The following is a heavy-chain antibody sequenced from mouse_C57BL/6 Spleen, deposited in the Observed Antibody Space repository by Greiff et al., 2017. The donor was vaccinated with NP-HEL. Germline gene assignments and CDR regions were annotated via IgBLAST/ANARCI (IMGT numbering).Heavy chain of an antibody. CDR1: GFSLTSYG. CDR2: IWRGGST. D-gene: IGHD2-4*01. J-gene: IGHJ2*01. Sequence: QVQLQQSGPGLVQPSQSLSITCTVSGFSLTSYGVHWVRQSPGKGLEWLGVIWRGGSTDYNAAFISRLSSSKDNSKSQVFFKMNSLQADDTAIYYCARNFIYEYVLDYWGQGTTLTVSS. CDR3: ARNFIYEYVLDY. V-gene: IGHV2-2*01.